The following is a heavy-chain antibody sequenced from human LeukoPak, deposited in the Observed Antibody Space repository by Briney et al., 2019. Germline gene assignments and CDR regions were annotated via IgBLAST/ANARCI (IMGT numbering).Heavy chain of an antibody. CDR1: GGSISSYY. CDR3: ARVGSRCFDL. CDR2: NDYSGST. Sequence: RPSETLSLTCTVSGGSISSYYWSWIRQPPGKGLEWIGYNDYSGSTNYNPSLKSRVTISVDTSKNQFSLKLSSVTAADTAVYYCARVGSRCFDLWGRGTLVTVSS. V-gene: IGHV4-59*01. J-gene: IGHJ2*01. D-gene: IGHD2-15*01.